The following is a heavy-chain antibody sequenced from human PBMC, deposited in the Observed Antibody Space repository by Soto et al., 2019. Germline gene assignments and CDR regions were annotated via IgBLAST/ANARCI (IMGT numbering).Heavy chain of an antibody. Sequence: ASVKVSCKASGYTFTSYGISWVRQAPGQGLEWMGWISAYNGNTNYAQKLQGRVTMTTDTSTSTAYMELRSLRSDDTAVYYCARGPDYYDSSGYYSHFDYWGQGTLVTVS. D-gene: IGHD3-22*01. V-gene: IGHV1-18*01. CDR1: GYTFTSYG. CDR3: ARGPDYYDSSGYYSHFDY. J-gene: IGHJ4*02. CDR2: ISAYNGNT.